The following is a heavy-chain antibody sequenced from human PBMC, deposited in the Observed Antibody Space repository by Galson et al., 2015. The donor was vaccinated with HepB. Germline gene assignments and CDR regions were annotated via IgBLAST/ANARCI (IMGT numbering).Heavy chain of an antibody. Sequence: SVKVSCKASGYTFTSYYMHWVRQAPGQGLEWMGIINPSGGSTSYAQKFQGRVTMTRDTSTSTVYMELSSLRSEDTAVYYCASQWGKDLGYCSGGSCYSDDAFDIWGQGTMVTVSS. J-gene: IGHJ3*02. D-gene: IGHD2-15*01. CDR3: ASQWGKDLGYCSGGSCYSDDAFDI. CDR1: GYTFTSYY. V-gene: IGHV1-46*01. CDR2: INPSGGST.